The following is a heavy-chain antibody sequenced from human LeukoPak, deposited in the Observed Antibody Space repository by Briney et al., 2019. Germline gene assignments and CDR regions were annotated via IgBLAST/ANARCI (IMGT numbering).Heavy chain of an antibody. D-gene: IGHD6-19*01. Sequence: KPSETLSLTCTVSGGSISSSSYYWGWIRQPPGKGLEWIGSIYYSGSTYYNPSLKSRVTISVDTSKNQFSLKLSSVTAADTAVYYCARVRIGSSGWYSEYYYYYMDVWGKGTTVTISS. V-gene: IGHV4-39*07. CDR3: ARVRIGSSGWYSEYYYYYMDV. J-gene: IGHJ6*03. CDR2: IYYSGST. CDR1: GGSISSSSYY.